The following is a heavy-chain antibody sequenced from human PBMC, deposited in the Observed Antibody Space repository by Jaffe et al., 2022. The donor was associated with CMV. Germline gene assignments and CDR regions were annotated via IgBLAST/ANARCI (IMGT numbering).Heavy chain of an antibody. Sequence: DVQLVQSGAEVKKPGESLRISCRVSGYTFTEYWIAWVRQMPGKGLEWMGVIYPADSKTRYSPSLQGQVTISVDKSISTAYLQWTSVKASDTAMYYCARQTGSFDFWGQGSLLTVSS. D-gene: IGHD7-27*01. CDR3: ARQTGSFDF. CDR2: IYPADSKT. CDR1: GYTFTEYW. J-gene: IGHJ4*02. V-gene: IGHV5-51*01.